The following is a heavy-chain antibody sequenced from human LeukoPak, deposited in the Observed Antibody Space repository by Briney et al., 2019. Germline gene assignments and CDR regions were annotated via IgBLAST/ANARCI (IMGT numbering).Heavy chain of an antibody. D-gene: IGHD3-22*01. J-gene: IGHJ3*02. CDR2: IYYSGST. CDR3: ASTNYYDSSGYYFEPSDAFDI. CDR1: GGSISSGDYY. Sequence: PSETLSLTCTVSGGSISSGDYYWSWIRQPPGKGLEWIGYIYYSGSTYYNPSLKSRVTISVDTSKNQFSLKLSSVTAADTAVYYCASTNYYDSSGYYFEPSDAFDIWGRGTMVTVSS. V-gene: IGHV4-30-4*01.